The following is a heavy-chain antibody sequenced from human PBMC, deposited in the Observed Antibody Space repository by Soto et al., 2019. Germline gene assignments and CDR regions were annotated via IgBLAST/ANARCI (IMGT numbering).Heavy chain of an antibody. J-gene: IGHJ4*02. D-gene: IGHD3-10*01. CDR3: AKDGRGSGSHYNSFGY. CDR2: IYSTGTT. Sequence: EVQLVESGGGLIQPGGSLKLSCAASGFTVGNNYMSWVRQAPGKGLEWVSLIYSTGTTKYADSVKGRFTVSRDNAKNTLYPQMNSLRAEDTAVYYCAKDGRGSGSHYNSFGYWGQGTLVTVSS. CDR1: GFTVGNNY. V-gene: IGHV3-53*01.